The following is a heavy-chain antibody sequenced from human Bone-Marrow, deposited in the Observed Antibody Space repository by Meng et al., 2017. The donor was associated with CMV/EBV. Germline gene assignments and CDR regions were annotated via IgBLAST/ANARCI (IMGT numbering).Heavy chain of an antibody. CDR1: GGSNSSGGYY. CDR3: ASVYGDVDY. V-gene: IGHV4-31*03. CDR2: IYYSGST. Sequence: QVHLQESVPGLGKHSQTLSLTCTVSGGSNSSGGYYWSWIRQHPGKGLEWIGYIYYSGSTYYNPSLKSRVTISVDTSKNQFSLMLRSVNATGTAVYYCASVYGDVDYWGQGTLVTVSS. J-gene: IGHJ4*02. D-gene: IGHD4-17*01.